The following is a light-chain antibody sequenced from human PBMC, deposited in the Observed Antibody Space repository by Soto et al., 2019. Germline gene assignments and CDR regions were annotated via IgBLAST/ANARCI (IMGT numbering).Light chain of an antibody. CDR1: SSNIGVNT. J-gene: IGLJ2*01. CDR3: AAWDDSLSGVI. Sequence: QSVLTQPPSASGTPGQRVTISCSGSSSNIGVNTANWYQRLPGMAPKLLIYANDQRPSGVPDRFSGSKSGASASLAISGLQSEDEADYYGAAWDDSLSGVIFGAGTKLTVL. CDR2: AND. V-gene: IGLV1-44*01.